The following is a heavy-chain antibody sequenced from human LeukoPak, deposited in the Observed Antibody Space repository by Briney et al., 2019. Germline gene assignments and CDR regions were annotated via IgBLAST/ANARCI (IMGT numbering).Heavy chain of an antibody. Sequence: PSETLSLTCAVYGGSFSGYYWSWIRQPPGKGLEWIGYIYYSGSTNYNPSLKSRVTISVDTSKNQFSLKLSSVTAADTAVYYCARGRIAAAGTYYYYYGMDVWGQGTTVTVSS. J-gene: IGHJ6*02. V-gene: IGHV4-59*01. CDR2: IYYSGST. D-gene: IGHD6-13*01. CDR3: ARGRIAAAGTYYYYYGMDV. CDR1: GGSFSGYY.